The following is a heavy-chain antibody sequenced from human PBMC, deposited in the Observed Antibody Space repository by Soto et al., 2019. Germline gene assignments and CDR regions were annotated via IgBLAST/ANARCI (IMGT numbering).Heavy chain of an antibody. CDR2: IYYSGST. D-gene: IGHD5-12*01. CDR1: GGSISSGGYY. V-gene: IGHV4-31*03. CDR3: ARADYIVATIPYYFDY. Sequence: SETLSLTCTVSGGSISSGGYYWSWIRQHPGKGLEWIGYIYYSGSTYYNPSLKSRVTISVDTSKNQFSLKLSSVTAADTAVYYCARADYIVATIPYYFDYWGQGTLVTVPQ. J-gene: IGHJ4*02.